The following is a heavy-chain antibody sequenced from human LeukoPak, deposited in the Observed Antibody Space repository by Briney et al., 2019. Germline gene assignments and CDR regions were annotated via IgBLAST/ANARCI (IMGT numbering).Heavy chain of an antibody. J-gene: IGHJ4*02. CDR2: MNPNSGAT. V-gene: IGHV1-8*01. D-gene: IGHD2-8*01. CDR3: ASTPARVLDDYFDY. Sequence: GASVKVSCKASGYTFSNHDFNWMRQATGQGLEWMGWMNPNSGATGYAQKFQGRVTMTRDTSTSTVYMELSSLRSEDTAVYHCASTPARVLDDYFDYWGQGTLVTVSS. CDR1: GYTFSNHD.